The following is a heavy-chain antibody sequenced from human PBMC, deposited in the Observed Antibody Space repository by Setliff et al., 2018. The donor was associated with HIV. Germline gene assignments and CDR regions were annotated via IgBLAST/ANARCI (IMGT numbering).Heavy chain of an antibody. J-gene: IGHJ6*03. CDR1: GGSFSGSY. CDR2: LNYVGVT. V-gene: IGHV4-34*01. CDR3: AREAAVVGAPLHYYYYYMDV. Sequence: SETLSLTCAVHGGSFSGSYWSWIHQPPGKGLEWIGELNYVGVTNHNPSLKSRVTISVEASKGQWSLKLNSVTAADTAIYYCAREAAVVGAPLHYYYYYMDVWGKGNTVTVSS. D-gene: IGHD2-15*01.